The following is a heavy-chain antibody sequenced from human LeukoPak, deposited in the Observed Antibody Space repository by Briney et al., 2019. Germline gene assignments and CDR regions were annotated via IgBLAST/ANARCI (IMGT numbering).Heavy chain of an antibody. CDR3: ARDLPRGAVAGTTLGY. J-gene: IGHJ4*02. CDR1: GFTFSSYW. D-gene: IGHD6-19*01. V-gene: IGHV3-7*01. CDR2: IKQDGSEK. Sequence: GGSLRLSCAASGFTFSSYWMSWVRQAPGKGLEWVANIKQDGSEKYYVDSVKGRFTISRDNAKNSLYLQMNSLRAEDTAVYYCARDLPRGAVAGTTLGYWGQGTLVTVSS.